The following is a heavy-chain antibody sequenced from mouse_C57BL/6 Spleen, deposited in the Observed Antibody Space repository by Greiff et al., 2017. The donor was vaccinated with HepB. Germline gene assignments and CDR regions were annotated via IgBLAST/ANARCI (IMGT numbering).Heavy chain of an antibody. J-gene: IGHJ4*01. V-gene: IGHV5-16*01. D-gene: IGHD2-1*01. CDR1: GFTFSDYY. CDR2: INYDGSST. Sequence: EVKVVESEGGLVQPGSSMKLSCTASGFTFSDYYMAWVRQVPEKGLEWVANINYDGSSTYYLDSLKSRFIISRDNAKNILYLQMSSLKSEDTATYYCARVGNYDAMDYWGQGTSVTVSS. CDR3: ARVGNYDAMDY.